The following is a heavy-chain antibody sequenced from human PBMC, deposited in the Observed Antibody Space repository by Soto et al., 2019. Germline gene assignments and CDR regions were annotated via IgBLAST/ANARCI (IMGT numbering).Heavy chain of an antibody. Sequence: SETLSLTCSVSGGCISSSNYYWIWIRQPPGKGLEWIGYIYYSGSTNYNPSLKSRVTISVDTSKNQFSLKLSSVTAADTAVYYCARRYGGNFDYWGQGTLVTGPS. CDR3: ARRYGGNFDY. CDR2: IYYSGST. CDR1: GGCISSSNYY. J-gene: IGHJ4*02. V-gene: IGHV4-61*01. D-gene: IGHD1-26*01.